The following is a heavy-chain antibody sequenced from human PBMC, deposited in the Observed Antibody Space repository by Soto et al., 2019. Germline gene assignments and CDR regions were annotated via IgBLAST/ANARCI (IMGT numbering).Heavy chain of an antibody. CDR1: GFTFSSYG. D-gene: IGHD4-17*01. Sequence: PGGSLRLPCAASGFTFSSYGMHWVRQAPGKGLEWVAVISYDGSNKYYADSVKGRFTISRDNSKNTLYLQMNSLRAEDTAVYYCAKDHRTVPAAFDIWGQGTMVTVSS. V-gene: IGHV3-30*18. CDR3: AKDHRTVPAAFDI. J-gene: IGHJ3*02. CDR2: ISYDGSNK.